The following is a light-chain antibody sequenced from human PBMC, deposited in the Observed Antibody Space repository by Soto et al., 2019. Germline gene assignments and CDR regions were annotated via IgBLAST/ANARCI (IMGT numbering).Light chain of an antibody. J-gene: IGLJ2*01. V-gene: IGLV3-1*01. CDR3: QAWDSSTDVV. Sequence: SYEVTQPPSVSVSPGQTASITCSGDKLGDKYTCWYQQKPGQSPVLVIYQHSQRPSGIPERFSGSNSGNTATLTISGTQAMDEADYYCQAWDSSTDVVFGGGTKLTVL. CDR2: QHS. CDR1: KLGDKY.